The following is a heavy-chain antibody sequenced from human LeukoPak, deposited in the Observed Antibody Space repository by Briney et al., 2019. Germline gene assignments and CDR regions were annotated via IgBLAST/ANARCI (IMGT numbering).Heavy chain of an antibody. CDR1: GFTFSSYA. CDR2: ISGSGGST. CDR3: AKEIYPVDTAMVALDY. Sequence: GGSLRLSCAASGFTFSSYAMSWVRQAPGKGLEWVSAISGSGGSTYYADSVKGRFTISRDNSKNTLYLQMNSLRAEDTAVYYCAKEIYPVDTAMVALDYWGQGTLVTVSS. V-gene: IGHV3-23*01. J-gene: IGHJ4*02. D-gene: IGHD5-18*01.